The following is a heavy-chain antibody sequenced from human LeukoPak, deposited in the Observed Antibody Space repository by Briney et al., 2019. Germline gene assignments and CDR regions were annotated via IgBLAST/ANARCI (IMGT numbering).Heavy chain of an antibody. D-gene: IGHD3-22*01. Sequence: GGSLRLSCAASGFTVSSNYMSWVRQAPGKGLEWVSVIYSGGSTYYADSVKGRFTISRDNSKNTLYLQMNSLRAEDTAVYYCARVYDSSGYYPIDYWGQGTLVTVSS. V-gene: IGHV3-66*01. CDR3: ARVYDSSGYYPIDY. CDR1: GFTVSSNY. J-gene: IGHJ4*02. CDR2: IYSGGST.